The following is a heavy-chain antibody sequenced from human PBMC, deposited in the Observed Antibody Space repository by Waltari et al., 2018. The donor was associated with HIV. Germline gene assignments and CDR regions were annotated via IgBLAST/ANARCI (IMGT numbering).Heavy chain of an antibody. V-gene: IGHV1-24*01. D-gene: IGHD3-9*01. CDR2: FDPEDGET. CDR1: GYIFNELS. Sequence: QVYLEQSGAEVKKPGASVKVSCQVDGYIFNELSIHWVRQAPGKGLEWMGGFDPEDGETMYAQNFQDRVTLTEDTSSDTAYMELSSLRSDDTALYFCATISVSSDWLSFDYWGQGTLVTVSS. CDR3: ATISVSSDWLSFDY. J-gene: IGHJ4*02.